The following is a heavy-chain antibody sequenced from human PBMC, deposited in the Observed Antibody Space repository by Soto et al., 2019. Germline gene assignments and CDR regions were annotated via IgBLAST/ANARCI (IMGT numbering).Heavy chain of an antibody. CDR1: GGSISSGGYY. J-gene: IGHJ5*01. D-gene: IGHD6-13*01. CDR3: ARGGNTSSWYAFWFDS. V-gene: IGHV4-61*08. CDR2: IYYSGST. Sequence: PSETLSLTCTVSGGSISSGGYYRSWIRQHPGKGLEWIGYIYYSGSTNYNPPLKSRVTISVDTSKNQFPLKLSFVTASDTAVFFCARGGNTSSWYAFWFDSWGQGTRVTVS.